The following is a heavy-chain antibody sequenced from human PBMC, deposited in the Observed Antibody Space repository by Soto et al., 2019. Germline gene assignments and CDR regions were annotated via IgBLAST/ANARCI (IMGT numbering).Heavy chain of an antibody. V-gene: IGHV3-30*18. D-gene: IGHD6-13*01. CDR2: ISYDGSNK. Sequence: QVQLVESGGGVVQPGRSLRLSVAASGFTFSSYGMHWVRQAPGKGREWVAVISYDGSNKYYADSVKGRFTISRDNSKNTLYLQMNSLRAEDTAVYYCAKEYGAAALLYYYYGMDVWGQGTTVTVSS. CDR3: AKEYGAAALLYYYYGMDV. J-gene: IGHJ6*02. CDR1: GFTFSSYG.